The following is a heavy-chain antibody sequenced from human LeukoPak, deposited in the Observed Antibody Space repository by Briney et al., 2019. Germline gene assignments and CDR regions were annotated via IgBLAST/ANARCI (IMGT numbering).Heavy chain of an antibody. CDR1: GGSISSYH. CDR3: AREMGSGSEFDF. CDR2: IYDIGST. V-gene: IGHV4-59*01. J-gene: IGHJ4*02. Sequence: SETLSLTCTVSGGSISSYHWNWIRQSPGKGLEWIGYIYDIGSTTYNPSLKSLVTISVDPSKNQFSLKLSSVTAADTAVYYCAREMGSGSEFDFWGQGTLVTVSS. D-gene: IGHD6-19*01.